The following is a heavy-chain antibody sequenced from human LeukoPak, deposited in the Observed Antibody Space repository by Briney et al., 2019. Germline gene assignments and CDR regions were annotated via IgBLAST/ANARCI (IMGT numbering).Heavy chain of an antibody. J-gene: IGHJ4*02. CDR2: IYRSGDT. CDR1: GFTVSSHY. V-gene: IGHV3-66*01. CDR3: ARGSSGWSRADY. D-gene: IGHD6-19*01. Sequence: GGSLRLSCAASGFTVSSHYMSWVRQAPGKGPEWVSVIYRSGDTYYTDSVKGRFTISRDDSKNMLYLQMNSLRVEDTAVYYCARGSSGWSRADYWGQGTLVTVSS.